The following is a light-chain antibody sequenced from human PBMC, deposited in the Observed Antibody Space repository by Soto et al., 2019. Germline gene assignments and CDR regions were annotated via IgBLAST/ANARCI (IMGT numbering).Light chain of an antibody. Sequence: EIVLTQSPGTLSLSPGERATLSCRASQSVSSSLAWYQQKPGQAPRLLIYGASSRATGIPDRFSGSGSGTDFTLTISSLQSEDFAVYYCQQYNNWPPRTFGGGTKVDIK. J-gene: IGKJ4*01. CDR2: GAS. V-gene: IGKV3D-15*01. CDR1: QSVSSS. CDR3: QQYNNWPPRT.